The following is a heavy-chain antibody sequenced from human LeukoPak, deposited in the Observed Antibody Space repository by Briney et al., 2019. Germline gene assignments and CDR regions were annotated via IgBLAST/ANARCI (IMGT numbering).Heavy chain of an antibody. CDR1: GYTFTSYG. Sequence: ASVKVSCKASGYTFTSYGISWVRQAPGQGLEWMGWISTYNGNTEYAQKLQDRVTMTTDTSTSTAYMELRSLRSDDTAVYYCARGYYYDSSGYLWGQGTLVTVSS. D-gene: IGHD3-22*01. CDR2: ISTYNGNT. V-gene: IGHV1-18*01. J-gene: IGHJ4*02. CDR3: ARGYYYDSSGYL.